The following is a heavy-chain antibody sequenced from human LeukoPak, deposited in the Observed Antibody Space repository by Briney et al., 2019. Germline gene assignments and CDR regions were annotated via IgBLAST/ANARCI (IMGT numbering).Heavy chain of an antibody. J-gene: IGHJ4*02. D-gene: IGHD6-13*01. V-gene: IGHV4-59*08. CDR3: ARRIAAAGTGGGLDY. CDR1: GGSISSYY. CDR2: IYYSGST. Sequence: SETLSLNCTVSGGSISSYYWSWIRQPPGKGLEWIGYIYYSGSTNYNPSLKSRVTISVDTSKNQFSLKLSSVTAADTAVYYCARRIAAAGTGGGLDYWGQGTLVTVSS.